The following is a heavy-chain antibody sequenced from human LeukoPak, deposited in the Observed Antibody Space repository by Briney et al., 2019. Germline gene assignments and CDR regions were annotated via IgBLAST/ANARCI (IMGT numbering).Heavy chain of an antibody. Sequence: GSSVKVSCKASGGTFSSYTFSWVRQAPGQGLEWMGIINPSGGSTSYAQKFQGRVTITADESTSTAYMELSSLRSEDTAVYYCASYDFWTGRLDYWGQGTLVTVSS. J-gene: IGHJ4*02. D-gene: IGHD3-3*01. CDR1: GGTFSSYT. CDR3: ASYDFWTGRLDY. CDR2: INPSGGST. V-gene: IGHV1-69*02.